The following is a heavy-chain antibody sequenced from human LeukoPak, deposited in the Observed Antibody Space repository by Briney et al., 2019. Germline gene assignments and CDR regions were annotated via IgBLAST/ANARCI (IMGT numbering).Heavy chain of an antibody. CDR3: ARHILLWFGELSPNWFDP. J-gene: IGHJ5*02. Sequence: PSETLSLTCTVSGGSISSYYWSWIRQPPGKGLEWIVYIYYSGSTNYNPSLKSRVTISVDTSKNQFSLKLSSVTAADTAVYYCARHILLWFGELSPNWFDPWGQGTLVTVSS. CDR2: IYYSGST. CDR1: GGSISSYY. V-gene: IGHV4-59*08. D-gene: IGHD3-10*01.